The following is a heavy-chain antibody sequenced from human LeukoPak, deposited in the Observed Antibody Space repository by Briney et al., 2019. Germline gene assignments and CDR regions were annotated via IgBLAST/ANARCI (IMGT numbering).Heavy chain of an antibody. CDR2: INAGNGNT. CDR1: GYTFTSYA. V-gene: IGHV1-3*01. Sequence: GASVKVSCKASGYTFTSYAMHWVRQAPGQRLEWMGWINAGNGNTKYSQKFQGRVTVTRDTSTSTVYMELSSLRSEDTAVYYCARTRGSCSSTGCSPFDYWGQGTLVTVSS. J-gene: IGHJ4*02. CDR3: ARTRGSCSSTGCSPFDY. D-gene: IGHD2-2*01.